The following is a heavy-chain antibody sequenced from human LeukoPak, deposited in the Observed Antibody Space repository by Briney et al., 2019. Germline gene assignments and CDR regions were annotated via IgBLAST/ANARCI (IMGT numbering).Heavy chain of an antibody. Sequence: SETLSLTCAVSGGSISSSNWWSWVRQPPGKGLEWIGEIYHSGSTNYNPSLKSRVTISVDKSKNQFSLKLSSVTAADTAVYYCARYSGWYWYAFDIWGQGTMVTVSS. CDR3: ARYSGWYWYAFDI. CDR1: GGSISSSNW. V-gene: IGHV4-4*02. J-gene: IGHJ3*02. CDR2: IYHSGST. D-gene: IGHD6-19*01.